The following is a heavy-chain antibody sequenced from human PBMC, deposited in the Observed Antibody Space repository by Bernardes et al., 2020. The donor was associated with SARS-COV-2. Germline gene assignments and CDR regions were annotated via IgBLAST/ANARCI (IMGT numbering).Heavy chain of an antibody. CDR1: GFTFSSYA. V-gene: IGHV3-23*01. J-gene: IGHJ6*02. D-gene: IGHD3-10*01. Sequence: GGSLRLSCAASGFTFSSYAMTWVRQAPGKGLEWVSVISGSGGSTYYADSVKGRFTISRDNSKDTLYLQMSSLRAEDTAVYYCAKDWHGSGSTYGMDVWGQGTTVTVSS. CDR3: AKDWHGSGSTYGMDV. CDR2: ISGSGGST.